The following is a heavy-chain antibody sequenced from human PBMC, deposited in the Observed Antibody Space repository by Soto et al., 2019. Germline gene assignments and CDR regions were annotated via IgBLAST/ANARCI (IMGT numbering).Heavy chain of an antibody. Sequence: ASVKVSCKASGYTFTSYYMHWVRQAPGQGLEWMGIINPSGGSTSYAQKFQGRVTMTRDTSTSTVYMELSSLRSEDTAVYYCARELVVAAVDYYYYYGMDVWGHGTTVTVSS. CDR2: INPSGGST. V-gene: IGHV1-46*01. J-gene: IGHJ6*02. CDR1: GYTFTSYY. D-gene: IGHD2-15*01. CDR3: ARELVVAAVDYYYYYGMDV.